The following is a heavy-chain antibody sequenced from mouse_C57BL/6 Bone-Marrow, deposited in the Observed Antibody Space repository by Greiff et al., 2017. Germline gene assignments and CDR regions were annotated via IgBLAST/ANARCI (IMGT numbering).Heavy chain of an antibody. V-gene: IGHV1-69*01. CDR1: GYTFTSYW. CDR2: IDPSDSYT. CDR3: ARRHYGSSYRGFFDY. J-gene: IGHJ2*01. Sequence: QVQLQQPGAELVMPGASVKLSCKASGYTFTSYWMHWVKQRPGQGLEWIGEIDPSDSYTNYNQKFKGKSTLTVDKSSSTAYMQLSSLTSGDSAVYYCARRHYGSSYRGFFDYWGQGTTLTVSS. D-gene: IGHD1-1*01.